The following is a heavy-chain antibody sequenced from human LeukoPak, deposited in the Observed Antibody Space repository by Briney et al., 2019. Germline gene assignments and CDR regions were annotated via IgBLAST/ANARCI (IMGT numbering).Heavy chain of an antibody. CDR2: IYSGSST. Sequence: GGSLRLSCAASGFTISSNYMNWVRQAPGKGLEWVSLIYSGSSTNYADSVKGRFTISRDISKNTLYLQMNSLRAEDTSVYYCARGPRQGSSGYPTLDYWGQGTLVTVSS. CDR1: GFTISSNY. V-gene: IGHV3-53*01. CDR3: ARGPRQGSSGYPTLDY. J-gene: IGHJ4*02. D-gene: IGHD3-22*01.